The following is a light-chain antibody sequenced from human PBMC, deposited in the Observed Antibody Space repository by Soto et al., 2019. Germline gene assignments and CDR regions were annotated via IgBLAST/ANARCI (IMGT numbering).Light chain of an antibody. J-gene: IGKJ1*01. CDR2: DAS. Sequence: IQMTQSPSTLSASVGDRVTITCRASHNIERWMAWYQQKPGKAPSLLIFDASTLHSGVPSRFSGSGSGTDFTLTISSLQPEDFATYYCLLDFRYFWAFGQGTK. V-gene: IGKV1-5*01. CDR3: LLDFRYFWA. CDR1: HNIERW.